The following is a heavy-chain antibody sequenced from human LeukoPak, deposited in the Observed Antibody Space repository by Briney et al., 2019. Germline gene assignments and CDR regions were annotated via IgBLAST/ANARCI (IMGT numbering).Heavy chain of an antibody. CDR3: ARCSATGRTPDY. Sequence: GGSLRLSCAASGFTFSTYAMLWVRQAPGKGLEWVAVISYDEENKSYADSVKGRFTISRDNSKNTLYLQMSSLRPGDTAVYFCARCSATGRTPDYWGQGTLVAVSS. CDR2: ISYDEENK. V-gene: IGHV3-30*04. CDR1: GFTFSTYA. D-gene: IGHD1-1*01. J-gene: IGHJ4*02.